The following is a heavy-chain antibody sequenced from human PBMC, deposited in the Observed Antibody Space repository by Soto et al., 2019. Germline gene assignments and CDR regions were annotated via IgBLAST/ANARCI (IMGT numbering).Heavy chain of an antibody. CDR2: INHSGST. CDR1: GGSFSGYY. D-gene: IGHD2-15*01. CDR3: ARGYCSGGSCYPSGYYMDV. Sequence: QVQLQQWGAGLLKPSETLSLTCAVYGGSFSGYYWSWIRQPPGKGLEWIGEINHSGSTNYNPSLKSRVTLSVDTSKNQFSLKLSSVTAADTAVYYCARGYCSGGSCYPSGYYMDVWGKGTTVTVSS. V-gene: IGHV4-34*01. J-gene: IGHJ6*03.